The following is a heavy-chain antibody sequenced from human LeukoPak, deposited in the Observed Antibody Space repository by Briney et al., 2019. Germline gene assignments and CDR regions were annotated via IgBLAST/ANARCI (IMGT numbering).Heavy chain of an antibody. CDR2: IYYSGST. CDR3: ARQLSNDGGYVGAFDS. J-gene: IGHJ4*02. Sequence: SETLSLTCTVSGASIISDDSYWSWIRHPPGKGLEWIGNIYYSGSTYYNPSLESRVTISVDTSKNHFSLKLSSVTAADTAVYYCARQLSNDGGYVGAFDSWGQGTLVTVSS. D-gene: IGHD5-12*01. CDR1: GASIISDDSY. V-gene: IGHV4-30-4*01.